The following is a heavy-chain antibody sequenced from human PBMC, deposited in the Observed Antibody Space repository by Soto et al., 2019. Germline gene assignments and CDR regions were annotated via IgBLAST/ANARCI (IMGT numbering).Heavy chain of an antibody. J-gene: IGHJ4*02. CDR3: ARDGSGEQWLTQLDS. Sequence: QVQVVQSGAEVKKPGASVKVSCKASGYNFGAYGITWVRQAPGQGLEYMGWISAYNENTNFAQKFQDRITMTTDTSTSTAYMELRGLGSDDTALYYCARDGSGEQWLTQLDSWGQGTLVTVSP. CDR2: ISAYNENT. D-gene: IGHD6-19*01. CDR1: GYNFGAYG. V-gene: IGHV1-18*01.